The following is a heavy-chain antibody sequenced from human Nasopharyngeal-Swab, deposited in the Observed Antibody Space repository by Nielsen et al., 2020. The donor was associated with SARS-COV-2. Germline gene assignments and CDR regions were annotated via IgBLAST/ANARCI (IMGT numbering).Heavy chain of an antibody. J-gene: IGHJ4*02. CDR3: AKGGYCSSTSCKDFFDY. CDR2: ISGSGGST. V-gene: IGHV3-23*01. D-gene: IGHD2-2*01. Sequence: WIRQPPGKGLEWVSGISGSGGSTSYAGSVKGRFTISRDNSKNTLYVQMNSLRAEDTAVYYCAKGGYCSSTSCKDFFDYWGQGTLVTVSS.